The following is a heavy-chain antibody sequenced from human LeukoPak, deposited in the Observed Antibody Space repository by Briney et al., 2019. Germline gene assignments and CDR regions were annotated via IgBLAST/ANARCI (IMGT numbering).Heavy chain of an antibody. J-gene: IGHJ4*02. V-gene: IGHV1-18*01. CDR1: GYTFTSYD. D-gene: IGHD3-9*01. CDR2: ISAYNGNT. CDR3: ARYYDILTGNPGDDY. Sequence: ASVKVSCKASGYTFTSYDINWVRQATGQGLEWMGWISAYNGNTNYAQKLQGRVTMTTDTSTSTAYMELRSLRSDDTAVYYCARYYDILTGNPGDDYWGQGTLVTVSS.